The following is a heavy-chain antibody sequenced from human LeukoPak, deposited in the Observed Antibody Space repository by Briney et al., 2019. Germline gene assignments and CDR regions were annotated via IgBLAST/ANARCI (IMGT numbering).Heavy chain of an antibody. CDR1: GCSMYAYY. J-gene: IGHJ3*02. D-gene: IGHD6-13*01. CDR2: VYYSGTT. V-gene: IGHV4-59*01. CDR3: ARKLTAATEDDAFYI. Sequence: SETPSHTSTEAGCSMYAYYWSWMRQTPRKGLEWIAYVYYSGTTSYNPSLKRRVTTSVDTSKTQFSPSLSSVTDGDTAVYSSARKLTAATEDDAFYIGAQGTMVTVSS.